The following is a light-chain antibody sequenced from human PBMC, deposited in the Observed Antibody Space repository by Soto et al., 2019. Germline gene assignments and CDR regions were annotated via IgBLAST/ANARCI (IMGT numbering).Light chain of an antibody. CDR1: QSVTSRY. Sequence: EIVLTQSPGTLSLSPGERATLSCRASQSVTSRYLAWYQQTPGQAPRLLMYGASSRAAGIPGRFSGSGFGTDFTLIINRLEPEDVELYYCQQYGHSHADFAQGTRLEI. CDR3: QQYGHSHAD. V-gene: IGKV3-20*01. J-gene: IGKJ5*01. CDR2: GAS.